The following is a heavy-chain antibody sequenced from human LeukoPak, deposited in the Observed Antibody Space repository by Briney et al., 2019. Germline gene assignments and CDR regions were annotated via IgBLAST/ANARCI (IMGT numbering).Heavy chain of an antibody. D-gene: IGHD5-12*01. CDR1: GFTFSSYW. V-gene: IGHV3-74*01. CDR2: INSDGSSR. Sequence: GGSLRLSCAASGFTFSSYWMHWVRHAPGKGLVWVSLINSDGSSRNYADSVKGRFTISRDNAKNTLYLQMNSLRVEDTAVYYCAREDYSGYDFYDYWGQGSLVTVSS. J-gene: IGHJ4*02. CDR3: AREDYSGYDFYDY.